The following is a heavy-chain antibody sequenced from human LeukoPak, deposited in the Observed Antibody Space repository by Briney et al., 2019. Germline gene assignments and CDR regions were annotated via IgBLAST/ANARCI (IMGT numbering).Heavy chain of an antibody. J-gene: IGHJ4*02. CDR1: GFTFSSYA. CDR2: ISGSGGST. V-gene: IGHV3-23*01. CDR3: ASDGINYFDK. Sequence: TGGSLRLSCAASGFTFSSYAMSWVRQAPGKGLEWVSAISGSGGSTYYADSVKGRFTISRDNAKNTLFLQMNRLRVEDTAVYYCASDGINYFDKWGQGTLVTVSS. D-gene: IGHD1-1*01.